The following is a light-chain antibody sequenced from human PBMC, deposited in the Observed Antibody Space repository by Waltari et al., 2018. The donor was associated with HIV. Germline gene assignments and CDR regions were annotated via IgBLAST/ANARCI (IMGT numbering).Light chain of an antibody. CDR3: QSADSSGTYRV. J-gene: IGLJ2*01. Sequence: SYELTQPPSVSVSPGQTARITCSGDALPKQYAYWYQQKPGQAPVLVIDKDSERPSGIPERFSGSSSGTTVTLPISGVQAEDEADYYCQSADSSGTYRVFGGGTKLTVL. CDR1: ALPKQY. V-gene: IGLV3-25*03. CDR2: KDS.